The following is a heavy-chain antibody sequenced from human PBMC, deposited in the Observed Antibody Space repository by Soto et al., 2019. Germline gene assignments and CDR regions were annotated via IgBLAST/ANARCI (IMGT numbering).Heavy chain of an antibody. CDR1: GYTFTSHY. J-gene: IGHJ4*02. V-gene: IGHV1-46*01. D-gene: IGHD3-10*01. CDR2: INPTGAGT. CDR3: AREGSASGSYDY. Sequence: ASVKVSCKASGYTFTSHYIHWVRQAPGQGLEWVGIINPTGAGTSYAQEFQGRVTMTRDPSTGTVYMELSSLRSEDTAVYYCAREGSASGSYDYWGQGTLVTVSS.